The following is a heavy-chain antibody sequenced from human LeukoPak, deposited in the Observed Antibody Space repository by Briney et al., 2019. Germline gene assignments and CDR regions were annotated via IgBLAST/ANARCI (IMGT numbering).Heavy chain of an antibody. Sequence: SETLSLTCAVYGGSFRGYYGSWLRQPPGKGGEWIGEINHSASTNYTPSFKSRVPISVATSKNQFSLKLSSATSADTAVYYCARGPRLNSRRWFDPWGQGTLVTVSS. CDR2: INHSAST. CDR3: ARGPRLNSRRWFDP. V-gene: IGHV4-34*01. D-gene: IGHD3-3*01. CDR1: GGSFRGYY. J-gene: IGHJ5*02.